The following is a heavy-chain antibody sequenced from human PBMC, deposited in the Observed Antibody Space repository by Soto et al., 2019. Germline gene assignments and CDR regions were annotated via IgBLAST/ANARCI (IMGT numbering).Heavy chain of an antibody. CDR2: ISNSGGST. V-gene: IGHV3-23*01. Sequence: GGSLRLSCAASGFTFSSCAMNWVRQAPGKGLEWVSSISNSGGSTFYADSVKGRFTISRDNSKNTLYLQMNGLRADDTAAYYCAKATSNFDSWGQGTLVTVSS. CDR1: GFTFSSCA. D-gene: IGHD2-2*01. J-gene: IGHJ4*02. CDR3: AKATSNFDS.